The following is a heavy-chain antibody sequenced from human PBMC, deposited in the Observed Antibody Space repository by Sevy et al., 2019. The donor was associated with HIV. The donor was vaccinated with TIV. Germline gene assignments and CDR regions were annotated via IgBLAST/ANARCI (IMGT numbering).Heavy chain of an antibody. D-gene: IGHD3-22*01. V-gene: IGHV4-38-2*02. J-gene: IGHJ4*02. CDR1: GYSISTGYY. CDR2: IHQSGST. CDR3: ARRTYYSDSTAYYLDY. Sequence: SETLSLTCTVSGYSISTGYYWGWIRQPPGKGLEWIGNIHQSGSTYYNPSLKSRITISVDTSKNQFSLNLISVTAADTAVYYCARRTYYSDSTAYYLDYWGQGTLVTVSS.